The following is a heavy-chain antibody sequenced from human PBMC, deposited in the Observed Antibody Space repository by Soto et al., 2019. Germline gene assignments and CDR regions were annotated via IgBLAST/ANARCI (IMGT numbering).Heavy chain of an antibody. CDR3: ARVAVDDAFDI. Sequence: SVNVSCKASGYTFTRYYMDWVLQAPGQGPEWMGIINPSGGSTSYAQKFQGRVTMTRDTSTSTVYMELSSLRSEDTAVYYYARVAVDDAFDIWGQGTMVTGSS. J-gene: IGHJ3*02. V-gene: IGHV1-46*01. D-gene: IGHD6-19*01. CDR2: INPSGGST. CDR1: GYTFTRYY.